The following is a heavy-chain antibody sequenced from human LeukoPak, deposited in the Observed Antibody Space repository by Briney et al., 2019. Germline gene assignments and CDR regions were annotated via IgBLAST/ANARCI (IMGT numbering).Heavy chain of an antibody. CDR1: GFTFSSYE. J-gene: IGHJ3*02. Sequence: GGSLRLSCAASGFTFSSYEMNWVRQAPGKGLEWVSSISTVKGRFTISRDNAKNSLYLQMNSLRAEDTAVYYCARGSRFGVVERDAFDIWGQGTMVTVSS. CDR2: IST. D-gene: IGHD3-3*01. V-gene: IGHV3-21*01. CDR3: ARGSRFGVVERDAFDI.